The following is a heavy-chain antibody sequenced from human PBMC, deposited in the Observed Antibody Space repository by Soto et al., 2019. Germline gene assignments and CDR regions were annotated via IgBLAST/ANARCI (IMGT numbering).Heavy chain of an antibody. Sequence: SETLSLTCTVSGGSISSSSYYWGWIRQPPGKGLEWIGSIYYSGSTYYNPSLKSRVTISVDTSKNQFSLKLSSVTAADTAVYYCARGSYYYDSSGYYIDYWGQGTLVTVSS. CDR3: ARGSYYYDSSGYYIDY. V-gene: IGHV4-39*01. CDR1: GGSISSSSYY. J-gene: IGHJ4*02. D-gene: IGHD3-22*01. CDR2: IYYSGST.